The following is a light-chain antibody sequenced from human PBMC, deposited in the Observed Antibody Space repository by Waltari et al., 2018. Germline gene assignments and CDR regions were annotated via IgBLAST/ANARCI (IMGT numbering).Light chain of an antibody. V-gene: IGLV4-69*01. CDR3: QTWGTVL. J-gene: IGLJ2*01. CDR1: SGHSSYA. CDR2: INSDGSH. Sequence: QLVLTQSPSASASLGASVKLTCTLSSGHSSYAIAWHQQQPEKGPRFLMKINSDGSHSKGDGIPDRFSGSSSGAERYLTISSLQSEDEADYYCQTWGTVLFGGGTKLTVL.